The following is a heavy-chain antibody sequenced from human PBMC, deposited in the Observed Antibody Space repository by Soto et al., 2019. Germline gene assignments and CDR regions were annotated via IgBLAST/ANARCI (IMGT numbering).Heavy chain of an antibody. Sequence: SETLSLSCTVSGGSISSGGYYWSWIRQHPGKGLEWIGYIYYSGSTYYNPSLKSRVTISVDTSKNQFSLKLSSVTAADTAVYYCARDYYDSSGYPLWYFVLWGRGTLVTSP. V-gene: IGHV4-31*03. D-gene: IGHD3-22*01. CDR3: ARDYYDSSGYPLWYFVL. J-gene: IGHJ2*01. CDR1: GGSISSGGYY. CDR2: IYYSGST.